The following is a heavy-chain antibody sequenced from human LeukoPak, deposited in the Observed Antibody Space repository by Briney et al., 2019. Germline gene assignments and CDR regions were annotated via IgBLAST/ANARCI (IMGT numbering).Heavy chain of an antibody. J-gene: IGHJ4*02. CDR3: AKDRSIVMVTAKDY. V-gene: IGHV3-23*01. Sequence: PGGSLRLSCAASGFSFSSYAMSWVRQAPGKGLEWDSVISGSGGSTYYADSVRGRFTISRDNSKNTLYLQMNSLRAEDTAVYYCAKDRSIVMVTAKDYWGQGTLVTVSS. CDR2: ISGSGGST. CDR1: GFSFSSYA. D-gene: IGHD2-21*02.